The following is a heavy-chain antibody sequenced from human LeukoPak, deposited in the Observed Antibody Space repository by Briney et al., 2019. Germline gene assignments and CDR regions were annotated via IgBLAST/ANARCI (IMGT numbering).Heavy chain of an antibody. V-gene: IGHV3-74*01. D-gene: IGHD3-10*01. Sequence: QPGGSLRLSCAASGFSFTNYWMHWVRQAPGKGLVWVSRVDSDGSDTIYADSVKGRFTISRDNSKNTLYLQMNSLRAEDTAVYYCARHLNYYLDYWGQGTLVTVSS. CDR1: GFSFTNYW. CDR2: VDSDGSDT. J-gene: IGHJ4*02. CDR3: ARHLNYYLDY.